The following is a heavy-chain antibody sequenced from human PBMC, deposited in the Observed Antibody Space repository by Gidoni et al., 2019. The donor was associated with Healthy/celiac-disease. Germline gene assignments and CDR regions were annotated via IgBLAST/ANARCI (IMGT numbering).Heavy chain of an antibody. J-gene: IGHJ6*02. CDR3: AAPYSSSDYYGMDV. CDR2: IVVGSGNT. D-gene: IGHD6-6*01. V-gene: IGHV1-58*01. CDR1: GFTFTSSA. Sequence: QMQLVQSGPEVKKPGTSVKVSCKASGFTFTSSAVQWGRQARGQRLEWIGWIVVGSGNTNYAQKFQERVTITRDMSTSTAYMELSSLRSEDTAVYYCAAPYSSSDYYGMDVWGQGTTVTVSS.